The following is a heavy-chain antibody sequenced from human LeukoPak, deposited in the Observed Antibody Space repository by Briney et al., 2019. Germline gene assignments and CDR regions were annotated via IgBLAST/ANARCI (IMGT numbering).Heavy chain of an antibody. D-gene: IGHD5-12*01. CDR2: INPDSGAT. J-gene: IGHJ5*02. CDR3: AREGSSAINTNWFDP. Sequence: ASVKVSCKASGYTFTGYYMHWVRQAPGQGLEWMGWINPDSGATEYAQKFQGRVTMTRDTSMTTAYMDLSGLTSDDTAVYYCAREGSSAINTNWFDPWGQGTLVAVSS. V-gene: IGHV1-2*02. CDR1: GYTFTGYY.